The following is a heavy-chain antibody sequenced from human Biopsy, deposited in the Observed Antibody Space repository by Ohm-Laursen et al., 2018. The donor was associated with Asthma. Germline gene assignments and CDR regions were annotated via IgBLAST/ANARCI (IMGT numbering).Heavy chain of an antibody. CDR3: ARATSTWSQSGPHYFDH. J-gene: IGHJ4*02. Sequence: SETLSLTCIVSPGSINDYYWNWIRQFPGKGLEWMGYVYSTGSTRYNPSLKSRVTISVDTSVNQVSLKLTSMTAADTAVYYCARATSTWSQSGPHYFDHWGQGALVTVSS. CDR2: VYSTGST. CDR1: PGSINDYY. D-gene: IGHD6-13*01. V-gene: IGHV4-59*01.